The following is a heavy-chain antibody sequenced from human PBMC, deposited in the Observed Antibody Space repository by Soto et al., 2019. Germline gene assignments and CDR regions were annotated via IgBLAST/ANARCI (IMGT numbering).Heavy chain of an antibody. V-gene: IGHV3-74*01. CDR3: ARDGWAAAEN. Sequence: EIHLVESGGGLVQPGGSLRLSCAASGFTFSRFPMHWVRQVPGKGLVWVSHISGDGYTTKYADSVKGRFTISRDNAENTLYLQMNSLRVEDTALYYCARDGWAAAENWGQGPRVTVSS. D-gene: IGHD6-25*01. CDR2: ISGDGYTT. CDR1: GFTFSRFP. J-gene: IGHJ4*02.